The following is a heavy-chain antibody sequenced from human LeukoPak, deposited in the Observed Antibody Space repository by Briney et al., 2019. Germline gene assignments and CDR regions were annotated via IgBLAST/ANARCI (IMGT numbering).Heavy chain of an antibody. V-gene: IGHV3-21*01. Sequence: GGSLRLSRAASGFSFSDYNMNWVRQAPGKGLEWVSSITSSSSYMYYADSVKGRFTISRDNAGNSLYLQMDSLRAEDTAVYYCARGGSNSPVISVHWGQGTLVTVSS. J-gene: IGHJ4*02. D-gene: IGHD4-23*01. CDR1: GFSFSDYN. CDR2: ITSSSSYM. CDR3: ARGGSNSPVISVH.